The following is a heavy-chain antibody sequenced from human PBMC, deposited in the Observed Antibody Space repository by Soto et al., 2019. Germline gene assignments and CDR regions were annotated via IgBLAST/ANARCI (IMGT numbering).Heavy chain of an antibody. Sequence: ASVKVSCEASGYTFTGYYMHWVRQAPGQGLEWMGWINPNSGGTNYAQKFQGWVTMTRDTSISTAYMELSRLRSDDTAVYYCARVTLEYSSSKYYYGMDVWGQGTTVTVSS. J-gene: IGHJ6*02. CDR1: GYTFTGYY. V-gene: IGHV1-2*04. D-gene: IGHD6-6*01. CDR3: ARVTLEYSSSKYYYGMDV. CDR2: INPNSGGT.